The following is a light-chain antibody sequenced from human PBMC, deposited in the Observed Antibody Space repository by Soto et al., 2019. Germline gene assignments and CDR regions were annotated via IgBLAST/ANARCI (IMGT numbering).Light chain of an antibody. CDR2: AAS. CDR3: QKSYSTPRT. V-gene: IGKV1-39*01. CDR1: QSISSY. Sequence: DIQMTQSPSSLSASVGDRVTITCRASQSISSYLNWYQQKPGKAPKLLIYAASSLQSGVPSRFSGSGSGTDFTLTISSLQPEDFETYYCQKSYSTPRTFGQGTK. J-gene: IGKJ1*01.